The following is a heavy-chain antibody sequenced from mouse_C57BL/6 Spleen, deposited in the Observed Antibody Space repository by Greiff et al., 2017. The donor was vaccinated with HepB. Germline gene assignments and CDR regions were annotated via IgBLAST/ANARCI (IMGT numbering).Heavy chain of an antibody. J-gene: IGHJ2*01. Sequence: EVQLQESGGGLVKPGGSLKLSCAASRFTFSSYTMSWVRQTPEKRLEWVATISGGGGNTYYPDSVKGRFTISRDNAKNTLYLQMSSLRSEDTALYYCARHRGNYPSYFDYWGQGTTLTVSS. CDR3: ARHRGNYPSYFDY. CDR1: RFTFSSYT. D-gene: IGHD2-1*01. CDR2: ISGGGGNT. V-gene: IGHV5-9*01.